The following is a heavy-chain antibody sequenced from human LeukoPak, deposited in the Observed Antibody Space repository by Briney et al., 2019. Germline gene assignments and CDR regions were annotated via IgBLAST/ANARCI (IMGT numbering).Heavy chain of an antibody. Sequence: PSETLSLTCTVSGGSISSSSYYWGWIRQPPGKGLEWIGSIYYSGSTYYNPSLKSRVTISVDTSKNQFSLKLSSVTAADTAVYYCARAPVDTAMVERVPHFDYWGQGTLVTVSS. V-gene: IGHV4-39*07. D-gene: IGHD5-18*01. CDR2: IYYSGST. CDR3: ARAPVDTAMVERVPHFDY. CDR1: GGSISSSSYY. J-gene: IGHJ4*02.